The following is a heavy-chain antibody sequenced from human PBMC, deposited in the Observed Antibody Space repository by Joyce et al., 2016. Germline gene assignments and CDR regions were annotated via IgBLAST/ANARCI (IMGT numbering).Heavy chain of an antibody. V-gene: IGHV5-10-1*03. CDR3: ARLRHCSGGSCFNDFDF. D-gene: IGHD2-15*01. Sequence: EVQLVQSGAEVKKPGESLRTSCQGSACNFTNYWITWVRQLPGKGLEGVGRFGPSDSYSDYGPSFHGHVTVSAAKSISTAYLQWSSLKASDSAVYYCARLRHCSGGSCFNDFDFWGQGTLVTVSS. CDR1: ACNFTNYW. CDR2: FGPSDSYS. J-gene: IGHJ4*02.